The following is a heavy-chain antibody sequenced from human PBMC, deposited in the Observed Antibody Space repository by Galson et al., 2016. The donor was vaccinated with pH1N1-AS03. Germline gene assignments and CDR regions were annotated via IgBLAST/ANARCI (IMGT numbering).Heavy chain of an antibody. J-gene: IGHJ2*01. CDR1: GFAFSTCG. CDR2: ISSGSDYK. Sequence: SLRLSCAASGFAFSTCGMSWVRQAPGKGPEWVSSISSGSDYKYYADSVKGRFTVSRDSSKNALYLQMNGLRAEDTAVYYCAKIGVIAEWYFDLWGPGALVTVAS. V-gene: IGHV3-23*01. D-gene: IGHD3-10*01. CDR3: AKIGVIAEWYFDL.